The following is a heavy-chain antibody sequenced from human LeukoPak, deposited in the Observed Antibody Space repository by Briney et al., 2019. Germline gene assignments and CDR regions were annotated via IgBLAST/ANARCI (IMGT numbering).Heavy chain of an antibody. CDR3: ARDEGSGYDSLDY. Sequence: ASVKVSCKASGYTFSNYGFSWVRQAPGQGLEWMGWISVYNGNTNYAQKFQGRVTMTTDTSTRTAFMELSSLGPDDTAVYFCARDEGSGYDSLDYWGQGTLVTVSS. J-gene: IGHJ4*02. V-gene: IGHV1-18*01. CDR2: ISVYNGNT. CDR1: GYTFSNYG. D-gene: IGHD5-12*01.